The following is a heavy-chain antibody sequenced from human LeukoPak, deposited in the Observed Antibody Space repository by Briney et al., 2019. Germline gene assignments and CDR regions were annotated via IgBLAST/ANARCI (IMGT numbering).Heavy chain of an antibody. D-gene: IGHD6-6*01. J-gene: IGHJ4*02. V-gene: IGHV3-23*01. CDR3: AKVDSSSFHFDY. CDR2: ISGSGDNT. CDR1: RFTFSSHA. Sequence: GGSLRLSCAASRFTFSSHAMSWVRQAPGKGLEWVSLISGSGDNTYYADSVKGRFTISRDNSKNTLYLQMNSLRAEDTAVYYCAKVDSSSFHFDYWGQGTLVTVSS.